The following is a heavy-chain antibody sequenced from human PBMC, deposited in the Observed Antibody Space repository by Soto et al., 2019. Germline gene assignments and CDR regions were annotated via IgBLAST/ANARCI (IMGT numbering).Heavy chain of an antibody. J-gene: IGHJ1*01. CDR3: ARDSPYYYESSGWGYFQR. Sequence: PSDTLYLTCTVCGGSISSDDDVWSWIRQPPGKGLEWIGHIYYSGNTYYNPSLKSRVTISVDTSKNQFSLKLSSVTAADTAVYYCARDSPYYYESSGWGYFQRWGQGTLVTGSS. D-gene: IGHD3-22*01. CDR2: IYYSGNT. V-gene: IGHV4-30-4*02. CDR1: GGSISSDDDV.